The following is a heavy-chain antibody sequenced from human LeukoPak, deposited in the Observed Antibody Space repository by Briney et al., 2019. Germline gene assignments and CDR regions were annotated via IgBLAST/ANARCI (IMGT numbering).Heavy chain of an antibody. V-gene: IGHV3-30*04. D-gene: IGHD6-19*01. CDR2: ISYDGSNK. CDR3: ARARSGWYLGQFDY. Sequence: GGSLRLSCAASGFTFSSYAMHWVRQAPGKGLEWVAVISYDGSNKYYADSVKGRFTISRDNPKNTLYLQMNSLRAEDTAVYYCARARSGWYLGQFDYWGQGTLVTVSS. J-gene: IGHJ4*02. CDR1: GFTFSSYA.